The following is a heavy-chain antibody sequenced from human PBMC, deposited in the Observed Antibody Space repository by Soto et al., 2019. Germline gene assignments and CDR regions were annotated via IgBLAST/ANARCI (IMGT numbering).Heavy chain of an antibody. CDR2: INWNSGNI. Sequence: EVQLVESGGGLVQPGRSLRLSCAASGFTFDDYAMHWVRQAPGKGLEWVSGINWNSGNIGYADSVKGRFTISRDNAKNSLYIQLNSLRPEDTALYYCAKGTAAGKGGMDVWGQGTTVTVSS. V-gene: IGHV3-9*01. J-gene: IGHJ6*02. D-gene: IGHD6-13*01. CDR3: AKGTAAGKGGMDV. CDR1: GFTFDDYA.